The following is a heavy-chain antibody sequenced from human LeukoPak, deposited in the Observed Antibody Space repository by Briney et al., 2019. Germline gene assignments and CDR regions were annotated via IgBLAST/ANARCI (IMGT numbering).Heavy chain of an antibody. CDR2: ISISGTTT. V-gene: IGHV3-11*01. D-gene: IGHD3-10*01. CDR1: GFTFSDYY. CDR3: AGGTMASDF. Sequence: PGGPLRLSCAASGFTFSDYYMTWIRQTPGKGLEWVSYISISGTTTFYVDSVKGRFTISRDNTKNSLYLQMNSLRAEDTAMYYCAGGTMASDFWGQGTLVTVSS. J-gene: IGHJ4*02.